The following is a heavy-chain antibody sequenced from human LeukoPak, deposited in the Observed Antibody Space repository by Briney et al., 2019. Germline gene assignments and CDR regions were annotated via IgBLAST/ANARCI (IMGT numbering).Heavy chain of an antibody. J-gene: IGHJ3*02. D-gene: IGHD1-26*01. Sequence: SETLSLTCAVSGGSISSGGYSWSWIRQPPGKGLEWIGYIYHSGSTYYNPSLKSRVTISVDRSKNQFSLKLSSVTAADTAAYYCARDRGLLRAFDIWGQGTMVTVSS. CDR1: GGSISSGGYS. V-gene: IGHV4-30-2*01. CDR2: IYHSGST. CDR3: ARDRGLLRAFDI.